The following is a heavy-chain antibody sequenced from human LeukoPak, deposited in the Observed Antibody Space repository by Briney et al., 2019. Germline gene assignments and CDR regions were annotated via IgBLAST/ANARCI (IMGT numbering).Heavy chain of an antibody. J-gene: IGHJ4*02. D-gene: IGHD1-7*01. Sequence: PGGSLRLSCVGSGFSFSNSLMSWVRQAPGKGPEWVANINQDSSEKSYVDSVKGRFSISRDNAKSSVFLQMNSLRADDTALYYCARNLRDTNYATFDYWGQGTLVTVSS. CDR2: INQDSSEK. CDR1: GFSFSNSL. CDR3: ARNLRDTNYATFDY. V-gene: IGHV3-7*01.